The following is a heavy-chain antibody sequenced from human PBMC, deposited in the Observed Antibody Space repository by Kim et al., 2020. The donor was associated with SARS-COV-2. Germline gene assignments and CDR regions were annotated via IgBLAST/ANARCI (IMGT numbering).Heavy chain of an antibody. CDR3: ARPVKVVAPYYYYYYGMDV. Sequence: GRFTISRDNAKNTLYLQMNSLRAEDTAVYYCARPVKVVAPYYYYYYGMDVWGQGTTVTVSS. D-gene: IGHD2-15*01. J-gene: IGHJ6*02. V-gene: IGHV3-74*01.